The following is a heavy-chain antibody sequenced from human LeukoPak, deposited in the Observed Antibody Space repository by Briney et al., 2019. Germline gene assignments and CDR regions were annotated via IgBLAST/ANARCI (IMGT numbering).Heavy chain of an antibody. V-gene: IGHV4-4*07. J-gene: IGHJ6*03. Sequence: SETLSLTCSVSGESITSFYWSWVRQPAGRGLEWIGRIYSGVSPDYNPSLKSRLTMSVDTSMNQVSLKLTSVTAADTAVYYCARDDLARLGEFYMDVWGKGTTVTIS. CDR2: IYSGVSP. CDR3: ARDDLARLGEFYMDV. CDR1: GESITSFY. D-gene: IGHD3-16*01.